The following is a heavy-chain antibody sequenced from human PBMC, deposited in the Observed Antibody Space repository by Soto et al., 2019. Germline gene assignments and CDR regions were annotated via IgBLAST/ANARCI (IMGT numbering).Heavy chain of an antibody. J-gene: IGHJ4*02. D-gene: IGHD6-19*01. V-gene: IGHV3-11*01. Sequence: GSLRLSCAASGFTFSNYYMTWIRQAPGKGLECLSYISSREVTVYYADSVKGRFTISRDNTKNSLYLQMTTLRDEDTAVYYCARVSASGWHVNGRDYFDSWGQGTLVTVSS. CDR2: ISSREVTV. CDR1: GFTFSNYY. CDR3: ARVSASGWHVNGRDYFDS.